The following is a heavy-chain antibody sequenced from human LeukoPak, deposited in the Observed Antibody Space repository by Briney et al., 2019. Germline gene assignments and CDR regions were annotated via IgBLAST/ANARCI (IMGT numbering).Heavy chain of an antibody. Sequence: GGSLRLSCAASGFTFSSYEMNWVRQAPGKGLEWVSYISSSGSTIYYADSVKGRFTISRDNAKNSLYLQMNSLRAEDTAVYYCARLDSSGFDYWGQGTLVTVSS. CDR2: ISSSGSTI. J-gene: IGHJ4*02. CDR3: ARLDSSGFDY. V-gene: IGHV3-48*03. CDR1: GFTFSSYE. D-gene: IGHD3-22*01.